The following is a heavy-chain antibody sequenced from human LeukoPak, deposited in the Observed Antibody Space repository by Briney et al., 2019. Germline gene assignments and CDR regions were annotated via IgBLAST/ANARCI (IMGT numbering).Heavy chain of an antibody. CDR3: ARNLVGGNRYYYYYYYMDV. CDR1: GGSISSYY. J-gene: IGHJ6*03. Sequence: PSETLSLTCTVSGGSISSYYWSWIRQPAGKGLEWIGRIYTSGSTNYNPSLKSRVTMSVDTSKNQFSLKLSSVTAADTAVYYCARNLVGGNRYYYYYYYMDVWGKGTTVTVSS. D-gene: IGHD1-14*01. V-gene: IGHV4-4*07. CDR2: IYTSGST.